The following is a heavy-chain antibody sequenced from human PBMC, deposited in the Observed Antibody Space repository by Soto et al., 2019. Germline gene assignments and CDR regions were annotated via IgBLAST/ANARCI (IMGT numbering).Heavy chain of an antibody. CDR3: ARFSSWYGYNWFDP. CDR2: INHSGST. D-gene: IGHD6-13*01. Sequence: PSETLSLTCAVYGGSFSGYYWSWIRQPPGKGLEWIGEINHSGSTNYNPSLKSRVTISVDTSKNQFSLKLSSVTAADTAVYYCARFSSWYGYNWFDPWGQGTLVTVSS. J-gene: IGHJ5*02. CDR1: GGSFSGYY. V-gene: IGHV4-34*01.